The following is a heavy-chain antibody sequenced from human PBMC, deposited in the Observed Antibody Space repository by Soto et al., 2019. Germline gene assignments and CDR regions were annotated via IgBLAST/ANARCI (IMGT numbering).Heavy chain of an antibody. J-gene: IGHJ3*01. CDR2: ISSSSGATT. Sequence: LRLSCTASTFNFNVYSMTWVRQPPGKGLEWVAAISSSSGATTYYAESVKGRFTISRDNSKNTLFLQLNSLRGEDTAMYYCAQMDTMTTSAFDVWGPGAMVTVSS. D-gene: IGHD5-12*01. CDR3: AQMDTMTTSAFDV. CDR1: TFNFNVYS. V-gene: IGHV3-23*01.